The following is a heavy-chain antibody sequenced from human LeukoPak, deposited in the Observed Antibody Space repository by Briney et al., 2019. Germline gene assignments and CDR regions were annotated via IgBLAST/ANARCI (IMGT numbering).Heavy chain of an antibody. D-gene: IGHD1-26*01. CDR1: GGSISSHY. J-gene: IGHJ4*02. CDR2: VYYSGST. Sequence: SETLSLTCTVSGGSISSHYWSWIRQPPGEGLEWIGSVYYSGSTDYNPSLKSRVTMSVDTSKNQFSLKLNSVTAAHTAVYFCARERMGARTFDYWGQGTLVTVSS. V-gene: IGHV4-59*11. CDR3: ARERMGARTFDY.